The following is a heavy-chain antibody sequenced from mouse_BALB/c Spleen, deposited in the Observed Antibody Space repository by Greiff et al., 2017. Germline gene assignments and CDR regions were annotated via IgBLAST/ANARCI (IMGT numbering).Heavy chain of an antibody. Sequence: EVQRVESGPELVKPGASVKISCKASGYTFTDYNMHWVKQSHGKSLEWIGYIYPYNGGTGYNQKFKSKATLTVDNSSSTAYMELRSLTSEDSAVYYCARSYYGSSYFDYWGQGTTLTVSS. D-gene: IGHD1-1*01. J-gene: IGHJ2*01. CDR3: ARSYYGSSYFDY. CDR1: GYTFTDYN. CDR2: IYPYNGGT. V-gene: IGHV1S29*02.